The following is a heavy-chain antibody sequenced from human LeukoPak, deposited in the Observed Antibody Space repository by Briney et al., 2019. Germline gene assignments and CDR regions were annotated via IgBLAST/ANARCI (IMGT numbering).Heavy chain of an antibody. V-gene: IGHV3-74*01. D-gene: IGHD3-3*01. CDR3: AKGADDFWSGYFPNFDY. J-gene: IGHJ4*02. CDR1: GFTFGRYW. CDR2: ITTDGSGT. Sequence: GGSLRLSCADSGFTFGRYWMHWVRQAPGKGLVWVSHITTDGSGTSYADSVKGRFTISRDNAKNTLYLQMNSLRAEDTAVYYCAKGADDFWSGYFPNFDYWGQGALVTVSS.